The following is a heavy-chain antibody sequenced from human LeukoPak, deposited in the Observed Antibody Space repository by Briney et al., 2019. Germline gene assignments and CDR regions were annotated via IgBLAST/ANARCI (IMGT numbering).Heavy chain of an antibody. CDR2: ISWNSGSI. CDR3: AKDDGFDY. CDR1: GFTFDDYA. Sequence: PGGSLRLSCAASGFTFDDYAMHWVRQAPGKGLEWVSGISWNSGSIGYADSVKGRFTISRDNAKNSLYLQMNSLRAEDTALYYCAKDDGFDYWGQGTLVTVSS. D-gene: IGHD5-24*01. V-gene: IGHV3-9*01. J-gene: IGHJ4*02.